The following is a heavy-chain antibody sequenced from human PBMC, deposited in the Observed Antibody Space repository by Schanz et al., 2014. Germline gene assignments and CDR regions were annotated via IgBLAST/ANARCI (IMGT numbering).Heavy chain of an antibody. CDR1: GFTFSKYG. CDR2: IWYDGSNK. D-gene: IGHD2-2*01. J-gene: IGHJ6*02. V-gene: IGHV3-33*01. Sequence: QVQLVESGGGVVQPGRSLRLSCAASGFTFSKYGMHWVRQAPGKGLEWVAVIWYDGSNKDYADSVKGRFTISRDNSKDTLYLQMNSLRDEDTAVYYCARGPSRGTYYYGMDVWGQGTTVTVSS. CDR3: ARGPSRGTYYYGMDV.